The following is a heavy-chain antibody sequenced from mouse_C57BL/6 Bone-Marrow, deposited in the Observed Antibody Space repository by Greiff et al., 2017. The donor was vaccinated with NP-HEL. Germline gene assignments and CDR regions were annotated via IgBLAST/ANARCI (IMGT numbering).Heavy chain of an antibody. CDR3: TTLIYYYGSSHY. J-gene: IGHJ2*01. Sequence: VQLQQSGAELVRPGASVKLSCTASGFNIKDDYMHWVKQRPEQGLEWIGWIDPEDGDTEYASKFQGKATITADTSSNTAYLQLSSLTSEDTAVYYCTTLIYYYGSSHYWGQGTTLTVSS. D-gene: IGHD1-1*01. V-gene: IGHV14-4*01. CDR2: IDPEDGDT. CDR1: GFNIKDDY.